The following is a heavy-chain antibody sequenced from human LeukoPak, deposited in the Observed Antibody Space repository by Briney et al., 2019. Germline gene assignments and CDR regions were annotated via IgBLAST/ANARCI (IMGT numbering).Heavy chain of an antibody. CDR3: ARLRSTRIAAAGGGYYYYGMDV. CDR1: GGSISSYY. D-gene: IGHD6-13*01. CDR2: IYYSGST. J-gene: IGHJ6*02. V-gene: IGHV4-59*08. Sequence: KPSETLSLTCTVSGGSISSYYWSWIRQPPGKGLEWIGYIYYSGSTNYNPSLKSRVTISVDTSKNQFSLKLSSVTAADTAVYYCARLRSTRIAAAGGGYYYYGMDVWGQGTTVTVSS.